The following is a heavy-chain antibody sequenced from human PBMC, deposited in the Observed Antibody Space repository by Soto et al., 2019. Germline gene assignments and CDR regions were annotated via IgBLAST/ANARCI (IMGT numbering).Heavy chain of an antibody. D-gene: IGHD3-3*01. CDR1: GHTFSAYY. CDR2: INPNSGGT. J-gene: IGHJ6*02. CDR3: ARALIRFLDWIPENYYYGMDV. Sequence: GASVKVSCKPSGHTFSAYYIHWVRQAPGQGLEWMGWINPNSGGTNYAQKFQGRVAMTRDTSSRTAYMELSRLTSDDTAVYYCARALIRFLDWIPENYYYGMDVWGQGTTVTVSS. V-gene: IGHV1-2*02.